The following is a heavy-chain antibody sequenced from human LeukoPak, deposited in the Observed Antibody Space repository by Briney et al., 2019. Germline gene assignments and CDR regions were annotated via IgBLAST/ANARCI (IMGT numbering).Heavy chain of an antibody. Sequence: KASETLSLTCAVYGGSFSGFYWSWIRQPPGKGLEWIGEINYSGSTKYNPSLKSRVTISVDKSKNQFSLKLNSVTAADTAVYYCARGYDYVWGKDDYWGQGNLVTVSS. J-gene: IGHJ4*02. D-gene: IGHD3-16*01. CDR3: ARGYDYVWGKDDY. V-gene: IGHV4-34*01. CDR2: INYSGST. CDR1: GGSFSGFY.